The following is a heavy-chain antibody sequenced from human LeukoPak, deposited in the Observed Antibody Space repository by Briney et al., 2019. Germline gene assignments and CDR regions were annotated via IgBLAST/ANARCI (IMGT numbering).Heavy chain of an antibody. Sequence: GGSLRLSCAASGFTFDDYAMHWVRQAPGNGLEWVSGISWNSGSIGYADSVKGRFTISRDNAKNSLYLQMNSLRAEDTVLYYCAKDTGSSGPFDYWGQGTLVTVSS. CDR3: AKDTGSSGPFDY. V-gene: IGHV3-9*01. CDR1: GFTFDDYA. J-gene: IGHJ4*02. D-gene: IGHD6-19*01. CDR2: ISWNSGSI.